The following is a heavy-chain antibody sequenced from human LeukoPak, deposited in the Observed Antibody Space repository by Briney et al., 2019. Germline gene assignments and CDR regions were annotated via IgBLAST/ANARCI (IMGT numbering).Heavy chain of an antibody. V-gene: IGHV3-66*01. Sequence: GGSLRLSCTVSGFSVRDNYMTWVRQAPGKGLEWVSVIYSDGRTDDAGAVKGRFTISRDNAKNSLYLQMNSLRAEDTAVYYCARVAYYYDSSGPQPSLVFDYWGQGTLVTVSS. D-gene: IGHD3-22*01. CDR2: IYSDGRT. J-gene: IGHJ4*02. CDR3: ARVAYYYDSSGPQPSLVFDY. CDR1: GFSVRDNY.